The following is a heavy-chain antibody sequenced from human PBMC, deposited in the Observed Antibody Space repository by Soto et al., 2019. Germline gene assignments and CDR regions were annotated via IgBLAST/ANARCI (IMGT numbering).Heavy chain of an antibody. D-gene: IGHD5-12*01. CDR1: GYTFTGYY. CDR3: ERDRMDIVASGMDV. CDR2: INPNSGGT. J-gene: IGHJ6*02. V-gene: IGHV1-2*02. Sequence: QVQLVQSVAEVKKPGASVKVSCKASGYTFTGYYMHWVRQAPGQGLEWMGWINPNSGGTNYAQKFQGRVTMARDTANSTGYVELSRRESDDTAVYYCERDRMDIVASGMDVWGQGTTVTVSS.